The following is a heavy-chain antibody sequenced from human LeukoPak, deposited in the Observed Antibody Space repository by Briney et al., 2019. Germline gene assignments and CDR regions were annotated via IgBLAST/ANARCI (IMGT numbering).Heavy chain of an antibody. Sequence: KPGGSLRLSCAASGFTFSSYSMNWVRQAPGKGLEWVSSISSSSSYIYYADSVKGRFTISRDNAKNSLYLQMNSLRAEDTAVYYCASLCSSTSCYWDWFDPWGQGTLVTVS. D-gene: IGHD2-2*01. J-gene: IGHJ5*02. CDR3: ASLCSSTSCYWDWFDP. V-gene: IGHV3-21*01. CDR1: GFTFSSYS. CDR2: ISSSSSYI.